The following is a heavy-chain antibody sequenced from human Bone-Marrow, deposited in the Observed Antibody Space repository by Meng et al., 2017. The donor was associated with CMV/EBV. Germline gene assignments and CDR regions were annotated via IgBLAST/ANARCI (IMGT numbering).Heavy chain of an antibody. V-gene: IGHV4-4*02. CDR1: GGSISSRNW. J-gene: IGHJ4*02. CDR3: ARAGGRVYYFDY. Sequence: CAGSGGSISSRNWWSWVRQPPGKGLEWIGEIYHSGSTNYNPSLKSRVTISVDKSKNQFSLKLSSVTAADTAVYYCARAGGRVYYFDYWGQGTLVTVSS. D-gene: IGHD6-13*01. CDR2: IYHSGST.